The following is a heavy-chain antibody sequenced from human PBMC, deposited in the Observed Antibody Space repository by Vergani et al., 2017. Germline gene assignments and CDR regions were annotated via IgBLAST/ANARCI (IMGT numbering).Heavy chain of an antibody. J-gene: IGHJ4*02. V-gene: IGHV5-51*01. CDR2: NYPGDSDT. D-gene: IGHD3-22*01. Sequence: EVQLVQSGAEVKKPGESLKISCKGSRYSFTSYWIGWVRQMPGKGLEWMGINYPGDSDTRYSPSFQGQVTISADKSISTAYLQWSSLKASDTAMYYCARGPDYYDSPGPFDYWGQGTLVTVSS. CDR3: ARGPDYYDSPGPFDY. CDR1: RYSFTSYW.